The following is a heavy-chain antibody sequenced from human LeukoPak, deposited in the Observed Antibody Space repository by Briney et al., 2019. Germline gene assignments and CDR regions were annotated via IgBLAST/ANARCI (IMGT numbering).Heavy chain of an antibody. CDR3: TTDLVVRQTRNYYFDY. D-gene: IGHD1-7*01. J-gene: IGHJ4*02. CDR1: GFTFSNAW. CDR2: IKSKTDGGTT. V-gene: IGHV3-15*01. Sequence: PGGSLRLSCAASGFTFSNAWMSWVRQATGKGLECVGRIKSKTDGGTTDYAAPVKGRFTISRDDSKNTLYLQMNSLKTEDTAVYYCTTDLVVRQTRNYYFDYWGQGTLVTVSS.